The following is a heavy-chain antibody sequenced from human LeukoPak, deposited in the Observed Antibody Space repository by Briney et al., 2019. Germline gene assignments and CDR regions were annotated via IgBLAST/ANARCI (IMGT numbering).Heavy chain of an antibody. V-gene: IGHV3-74*01. CDR3: ARDREGYIPND. CDR1: GFTFSSYW. Sequence: GGSLRPSCAASGFTFSSYWMHWVRQAPGKGLVWVSRINSDGSSTSYADSVKGRFTISRDNAKNTLYLQMNSLRAEDTAVYYCARDREGYIPNDWGQGTLVTVSS. D-gene: IGHD6-13*01. CDR2: INSDGSST. J-gene: IGHJ4*02.